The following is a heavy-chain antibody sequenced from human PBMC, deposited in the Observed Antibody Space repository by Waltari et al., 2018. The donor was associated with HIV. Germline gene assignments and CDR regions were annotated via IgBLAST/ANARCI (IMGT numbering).Heavy chain of an antibody. CDR1: GFTFPDFA. J-gene: IGHJ4*02. CDR2: IDWNSSKI. Sequence: EVQLVESGGELVQPGRSLRLYCAVSGFTFPDFAMHWVRPVPGKGLGWGIGIDWNSSKIGYAAAVKGRFTSSSDNANNNLYLHMTSLRTDDTAFDYCAKATERWLEPKLFDLWGQGTLVTVSS. CDR3: AKATERWLEPKLFDL. V-gene: IGHV3-9*01. D-gene: IGHD5-12*01.